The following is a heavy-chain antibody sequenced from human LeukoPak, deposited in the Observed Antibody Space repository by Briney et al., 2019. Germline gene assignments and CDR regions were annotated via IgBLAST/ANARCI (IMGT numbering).Heavy chain of an antibody. V-gene: IGHV4-61*02. CDR2: IYTSGST. J-gene: IGHJ6*02. Sequence: SETLSHTCTVSGGSISSGSYYWSWIRQPAGKGLEWIGRIYTSGSTNYNPSLKSRVTISVDTSKNQFSLKLSSVTAADTAVYYCARGLGGSYYYYYGMDVWGQGTTVTVSS. D-gene: IGHD1-26*01. CDR1: GGSISSGSYY. CDR3: ARGLGGSYYYYYGMDV.